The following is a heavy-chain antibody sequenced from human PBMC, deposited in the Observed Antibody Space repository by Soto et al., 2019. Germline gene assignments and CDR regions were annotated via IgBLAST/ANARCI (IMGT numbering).Heavy chain of an antibody. Sequence: VASVKASCMASGNTVPNYAMHWVRQAPGQRLKWMGWINGGKGNTSYSEHFQGRVTSTRDTSAGTVYMQLSSLTSEDTAVYYCARDGVYPSFGHYWGQGTLVTVS. J-gene: IGHJ4*02. D-gene: IGHD6-13*01. V-gene: IGHV1-3*01. CDR2: INGGKGNT. CDR3: ARDGVYPSFGHY. CDR1: GNTVPNYA.